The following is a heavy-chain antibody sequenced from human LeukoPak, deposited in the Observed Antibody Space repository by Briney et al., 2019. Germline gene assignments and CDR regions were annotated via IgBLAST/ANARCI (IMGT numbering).Heavy chain of an antibody. CDR1: GGSISSYY. CDR3: ARGGHCSGGSCYGGFDY. CDR2: IYYSGST. J-gene: IGHJ4*02. D-gene: IGHD2-15*01. Sequence: SETLSLTCTVSGGSISSYYWSWIRQLPGKGLEWIGYIYYSGSTNYNPSLKSRVTISVDTSKNQFSLKLSSVTAADTAVYYCARGGHCSGGSCYGGFDYWGQGTLVTVSS. V-gene: IGHV4-59*01.